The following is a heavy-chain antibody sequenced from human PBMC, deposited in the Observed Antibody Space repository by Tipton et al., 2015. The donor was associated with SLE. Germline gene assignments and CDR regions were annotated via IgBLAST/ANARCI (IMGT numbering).Heavy chain of an antibody. CDR2: ISYDETNK. Sequence: SLRLSCAASGFTFSSYGMHWVRQAQGKGLEWVAVISYDETNKYYADSVKGRFTISRDNSKNTLYLQMNSLRAEDTAVYYCARDVGSGYYTGGYYYYYMDVWGKGTTVTVSS. CDR1: GFTFSSYG. D-gene: IGHD3-3*01. J-gene: IGHJ6*03. V-gene: IGHV3-30*03. CDR3: ARDVGSGYYTGGYYYYYMDV.